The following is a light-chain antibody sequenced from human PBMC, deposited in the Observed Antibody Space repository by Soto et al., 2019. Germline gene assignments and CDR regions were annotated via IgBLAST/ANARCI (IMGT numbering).Light chain of an antibody. CDR2: EVS. V-gene: IGLV2-8*01. J-gene: IGLJ2*01. CDR1: SSDVGNYNY. Sequence: QSVLTQPRSASGTPGQSVTIPCTGTSSDVGNYNYVSWYQQHPGKAPKLMIYEVSRRPSGVPDRFSGSKSGNTASLTVSGLQAEDEADYYCSSNAGSNNLVFGGGTKLTVL. CDR3: SSNAGSNNLV.